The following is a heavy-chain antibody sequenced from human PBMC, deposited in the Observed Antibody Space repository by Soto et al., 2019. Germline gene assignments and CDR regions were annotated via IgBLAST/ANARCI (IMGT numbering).Heavy chain of an antibody. CDR3: GRERYESSGPPVY. J-gene: IGHJ4*02. CDR2: ISPHNGNT. D-gene: IGHD3-22*01. Sequence: GASVKVSCKASGYTFTNNGISWVRQAPGQGPEWMGWISPHNGNTNYAQSFQGRVTMTTDTSTSTAYMELRSLRYDDTAVYYCGRERYESSGPPVYWGQGTLVTVSS. V-gene: IGHV1-18*04. CDR1: GYTFTNNG.